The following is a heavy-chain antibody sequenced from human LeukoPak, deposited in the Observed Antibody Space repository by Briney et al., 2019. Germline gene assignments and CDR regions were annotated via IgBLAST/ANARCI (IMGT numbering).Heavy chain of an antibody. CDR1: GYTFTSYG. Sequence: GALVKLSCKASGYTFTSYGISWVRHAPGQGLEWMGWISAYNGNTNYAQKLQGRVTMTTDTSTSTAYMELRSLRSDDTAVYYCARKPGDGLNYYYYGMDVWGQGTTVTVSS. V-gene: IGHV1-18*01. D-gene: IGHD7-27*01. CDR3: ARKPGDGLNYYYYGMDV. J-gene: IGHJ6*02. CDR2: ISAYNGNT.